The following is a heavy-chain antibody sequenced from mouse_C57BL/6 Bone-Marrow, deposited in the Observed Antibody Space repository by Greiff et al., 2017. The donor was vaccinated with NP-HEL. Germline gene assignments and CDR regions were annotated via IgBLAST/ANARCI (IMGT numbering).Heavy chain of an antibody. CDR1: GYTFTSYW. J-gene: IGHJ4*01. V-gene: IGHV1-52*01. Sequence: QVQLQQPGAELVRPGSSVKLSCKASGYTFTSYWMHWVKQRPIQGLEWIGNIDPSDSETHYNQKFKDKATLTVDKSSNTAYMQLSSLTSEDSAVYYCARSYYGSSKGNAMDYWGQGTSVTVSS. CDR2: IDPSDSET. D-gene: IGHD1-1*01. CDR3: ARSYYGSSKGNAMDY.